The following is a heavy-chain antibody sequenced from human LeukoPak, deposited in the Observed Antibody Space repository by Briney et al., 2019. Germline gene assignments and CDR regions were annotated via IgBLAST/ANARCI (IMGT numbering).Heavy chain of an antibody. CDR2: IRYDGSNK. CDR1: GFTFSSYG. D-gene: IGHD3-22*01. CDR3: ANAYYYDSSGYYFDY. V-gene: IGHV3-30*02. J-gene: IGHJ4*02. Sequence: TGGPLRLSCAASGFTFSSYGMHWVRQAPGKGLEWVAFIRYDGSNKYYADSVKGRFTISRDNSKNTLYLQMNSLRAEDTAVYYCANAYYYDSSGYYFDYWGQGTLVTVSS.